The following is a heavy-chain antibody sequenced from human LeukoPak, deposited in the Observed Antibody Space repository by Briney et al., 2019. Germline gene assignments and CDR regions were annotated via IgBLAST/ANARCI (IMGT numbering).Heavy chain of an antibody. CDR1: GHSISNTFY. V-gene: IGHV4-28*01. J-gene: IGHJ1*01. D-gene: IGHD6-25*01. CDR3: AKNASSGFFTD. Sequence: SETLSLTCTVSGHSISNTFYWGWIRPSPGKGLEWIGSIHHSGNRFESGSTHYNPSLRSRVTVSADTSMNQFSLRLTSVTAADTAVYFCAKNASSGFFTDWGQGVLVTVS. CDR2: IHHSGNRFESGST.